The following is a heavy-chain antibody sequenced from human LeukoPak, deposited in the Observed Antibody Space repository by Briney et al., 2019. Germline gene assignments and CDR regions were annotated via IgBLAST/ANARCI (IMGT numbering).Heavy chain of an antibody. CDR2: IYSNGST. D-gene: IGHD3/OR15-3a*01. Sequence: PSETLSLTCIVSGGSISSYYWNWIRQPPGKGLERIGHIYSNGSTNYNPSLKTRVTISLDSASNHFSLKLTSVTAADTAVYFCASLHHLSAFWTASYALFDNWGQGTLVTVSS. V-gene: IGHV4-4*09. CDR1: GGSISSYY. J-gene: IGHJ4*02. CDR3: ASLHHLSAFWTASYALFDN.